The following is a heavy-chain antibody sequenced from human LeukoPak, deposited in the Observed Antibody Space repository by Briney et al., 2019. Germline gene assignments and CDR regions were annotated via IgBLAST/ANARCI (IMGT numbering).Heavy chain of an antibody. Sequence: AETLSLTCTVSGGSISSYYWRWIRQPPGKGREWIGYIYYSGSINYNPSLKCRVTISVDTSKNQFSLKLSSVTAADTAVCYCARDQGDYVWGSYRDENAFDIWGQGTMVTVSS. J-gene: IGHJ3*02. CDR2: IYYSGSI. V-gene: IGHV4-59*01. CDR1: GGSISSYY. CDR3: ARDQGDYVWGSYRDENAFDI. D-gene: IGHD3-16*02.